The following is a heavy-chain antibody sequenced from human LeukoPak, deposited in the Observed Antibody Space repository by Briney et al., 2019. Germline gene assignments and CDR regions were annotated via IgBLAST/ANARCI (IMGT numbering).Heavy chain of an antibody. D-gene: IGHD6-13*01. V-gene: IGHV3-23*01. CDR3: AKSQVSVNIAAVGSYYGMDV. CDR1: GFTFSSYA. CDR2: ISGSGGST. J-gene: IGHJ6*02. Sequence: AGGSLRLSCAASGFTFSSYAMSWVRQAPGKGLEWVSAISGSGGSTYYADSVKGRFTISRDNSKNTLYVEMNSLRADDTAIYYCAKSQVSVNIAAVGSYYGMDVWGQGTTVTVSS.